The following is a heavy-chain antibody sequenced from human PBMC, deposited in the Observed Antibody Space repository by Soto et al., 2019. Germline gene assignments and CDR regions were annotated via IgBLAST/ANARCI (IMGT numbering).Heavy chain of an antibody. CDR2: VRGSGAGT. V-gene: IGHV3-23*01. CDR1: GFTFNNYA. D-gene: IGHD1-26*01. J-gene: IGHJ4*01. CDR3: ARDQRGAFDY. Sequence: GGSLRLSCAASGFTFNNYAMSWVRQAPGKAPEWVAAVRGSGAGTYHADSVRGRFTSSRDNLNNILYLQMNSLRAEDTAMYYCARDQRGAFDYWGHGTLVTVS.